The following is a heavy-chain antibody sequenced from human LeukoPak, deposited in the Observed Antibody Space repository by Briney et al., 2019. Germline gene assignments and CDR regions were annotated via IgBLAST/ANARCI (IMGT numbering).Heavy chain of an antibody. D-gene: IGHD3-22*01. V-gene: IGHV3-33*01. CDR2: IWYDGSNK. CDR3: ARRVYYDGSGYPY. CDR1: GFTFSSYG. Sequence: TGGSLRLSCAASGFTFSSYGMHRVRQAPGKGLEWVTVIWYDGSNKYYADSVKGRFTISRDNSKHTVYLQMNSLRAEDTAVYYCARRVYYDGSGYPYWGQGTLVTVSS. J-gene: IGHJ4*02.